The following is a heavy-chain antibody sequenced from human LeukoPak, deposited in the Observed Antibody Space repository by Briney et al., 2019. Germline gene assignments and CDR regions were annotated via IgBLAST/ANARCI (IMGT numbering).Heavy chain of an antibody. CDR2: IYPGDYDT. J-gene: IGHJ3*02. CDR3: ARQMTTVTGRDAFDI. Sequence: GESLKISCKGSGYSFTSYWIGWVRQMPGKGLEWRGIIYPGDYDTRYSQSFQGQVTISADKSISTAYLQWSSLKASDTAMYYCARQMTTVTGRDAFDIWGQGTMVTVSS. D-gene: IGHD4-17*01. CDR1: GYSFTSYW. V-gene: IGHV5-51*01.